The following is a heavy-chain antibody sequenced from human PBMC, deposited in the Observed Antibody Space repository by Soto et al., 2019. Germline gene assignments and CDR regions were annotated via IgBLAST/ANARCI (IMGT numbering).Heavy chain of an antibody. V-gene: IGHV4-4*02. J-gene: IGHJ4*02. Sequence: QVQLQESGPGLVKPSGTLSVTCAVSGDSVSSPYYWCWVRQPPGKGLEWIGEVFHTGTTSYNPSLRSRVTISMDKSNNQFSLDLRSVTAADTAVCYCARSAGWYAVHSWGPGTLVIVSS. CDR2: VFHTGTT. CDR1: GDSVSSPYY. CDR3: ARSAGWYAVHS. D-gene: IGHD6-19*01.